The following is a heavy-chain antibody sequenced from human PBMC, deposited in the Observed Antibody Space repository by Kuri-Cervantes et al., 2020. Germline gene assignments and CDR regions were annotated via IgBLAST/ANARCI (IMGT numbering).Heavy chain of an antibody. CDR3: ARANRGLNFDY. CDR1: GGSFSGYY. J-gene: IGHJ4*02. CDR2: INHSGST. V-gene: IGHV4-34*09. D-gene: IGHD3/OR15-3a*01. Sequence: SQTLSLTCAVYGGSFSGYYWSWIRQPPGKGLEWIGGINHSGSTNYNPSLKSRVTISVDTSKNQFSLKLSSVTAADTAVYYCARANRGLNFDYWGQGTLVTVSS.